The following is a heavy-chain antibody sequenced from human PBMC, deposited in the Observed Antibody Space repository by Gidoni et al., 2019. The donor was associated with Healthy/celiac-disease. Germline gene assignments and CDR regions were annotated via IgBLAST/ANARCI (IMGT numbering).Heavy chain of an antibody. D-gene: IGHD4-17*01. CDR2: ISVSGGST. J-gene: IGHJ6*02. CDR1: GFTVSSYA. V-gene: IGHV3-23*01. Sequence: EVQLLESGGGLVQPGGSLRLSCEASGFTVSSYAMSWVRLAPGKRLEWVSAISVSGGSTYFADSVTGRFTISRDNSKNTLYLQMNSLRAEDTAVYYCAKIAYGGNTIYYYYGMDVWGQGTTVIVSS. CDR3: AKIAYGGNTIYYYYGMDV.